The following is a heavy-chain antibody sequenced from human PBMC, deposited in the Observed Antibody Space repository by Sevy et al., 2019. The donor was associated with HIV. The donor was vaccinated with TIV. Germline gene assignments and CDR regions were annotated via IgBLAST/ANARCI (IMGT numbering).Heavy chain of an antibody. CDR3: GLSGGGGGSFDP. CDR1: GGTFSSYA. Sequence: ASVKVSCKASGGTFSSYAISWVRQAPGQGLEWMGGIIPIFGTANYAQKFQGRVTITADESTSTAYMELSSLRSEDTAVYYWGLSGGGGGSFDPWGQGTLVTVSS. CDR2: IIPIFGTA. V-gene: IGHV1-69*13. J-gene: IGHJ5*02. D-gene: IGHD3-16*01.